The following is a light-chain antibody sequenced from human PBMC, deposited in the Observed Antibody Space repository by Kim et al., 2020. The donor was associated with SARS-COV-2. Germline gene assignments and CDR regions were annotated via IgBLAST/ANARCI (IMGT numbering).Light chain of an antibody. Sequence: GQSITISCTGTSSDVGGYNYVSWYQQHPGKAPKLMIYDVSKRPSGVSNRFSGSKSGNTASLTISGLRAEDEADYYCSSYTSSSTVVFGGGTQLTVL. V-gene: IGLV2-14*04. CDR1: SSDVGGYNY. J-gene: IGLJ2*01. CDR3: SSYTSSSTVV. CDR2: DVS.